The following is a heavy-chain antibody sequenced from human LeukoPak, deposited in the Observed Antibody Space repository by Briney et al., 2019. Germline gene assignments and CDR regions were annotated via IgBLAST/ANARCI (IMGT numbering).Heavy chain of an antibody. Sequence: GASVKVSCKASGYTFTSYYMHWVRQAPGQGLEWMGIINPSGGSTSYAQKFQGRVTMTRDMSTSTVYMELSSLRSEDTAIYYCARDERLLSFLKWGQGTLVTVSS. CDR3: ARDERLLSFLK. V-gene: IGHV1-46*01. CDR1: GYTFTSYY. CDR2: INPSGGST. J-gene: IGHJ4*02. D-gene: IGHD3-3*01.